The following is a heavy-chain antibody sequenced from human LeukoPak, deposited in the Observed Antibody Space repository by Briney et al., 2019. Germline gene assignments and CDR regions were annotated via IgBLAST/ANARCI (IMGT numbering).Heavy chain of an antibody. CDR2: ISWNSGSI. CDR3: ARWGSGGFDY. D-gene: IGHD3-10*01. CDR1: GFHFDDYA. V-gene: IGHV3-9*01. J-gene: IGHJ4*02. Sequence: GGSLRLSCAASGFHFDDYAMHWVRQAPGKGLEWVSGISWNSGSIGYADSVKGRFTISRDNAKNSLYLQMNSLRAEDTALYYCARWGSGGFDYWGQGTLVTVSS.